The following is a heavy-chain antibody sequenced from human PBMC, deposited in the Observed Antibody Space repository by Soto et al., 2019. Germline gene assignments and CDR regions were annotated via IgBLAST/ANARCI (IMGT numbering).Heavy chain of an antibody. V-gene: IGHV4-4*02. D-gene: IGHD4-17*01. CDR2: IYYSGST. Sequence: TLSLTCAVSGGSLSTSSCWSWVRQPPGKALEWLGEIYYSGSTKYNPSLNSRVTISADQSKNDFFLRLSSVTAADTAVYYCVHHGGDPYYHDFWGQGMLVTVSS. J-gene: IGHJ4*02. CDR3: VHHGGDPYYHDF. CDR1: GGSLSTSSC.